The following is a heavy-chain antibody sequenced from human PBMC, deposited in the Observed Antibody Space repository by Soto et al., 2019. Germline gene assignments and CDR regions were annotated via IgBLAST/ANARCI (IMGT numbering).Heavy chain of an antibody. V-gene: IGHV4-59*01. CDR1: GGSISSYF. Sequence: SETLSLTCTVSGGSISSYFWSWIRQPPGKGLEWIGYIYYSGSTNYNPSLKSRVTISVDTSKNQFSLKLSSVTAADTAVYYCARSGSSWRGANYYYYGMDVWGQGTTVTVSS. D-gene: IGHD6-13*01. J-gene: IGHJ6*02. CDR2: IYYSGST. CDR3: ARSGSSWRGANYYYYGMDV.